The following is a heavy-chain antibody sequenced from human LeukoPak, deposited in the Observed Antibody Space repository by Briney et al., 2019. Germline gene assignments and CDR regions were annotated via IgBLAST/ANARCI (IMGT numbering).Heavy chain of an antibody. CDR1: GFTFDDYA. Sequence: GGSLRLSCAASGFTFDDYALESVRQAPGQGLEWVSLISGDGGSTYYADSVKGRFTISKVNSKTSLYLQMNSLRTEDTALYYCAKEWYYHGSGSYLRYEYYYGMDVWGQGTTVTVSS. D-gene: IGHD3-10*01. J-gene: IGHJ6*02. CDR3: AKEWYYHGSGSYLRYEYYYGMDV. CDR2: ISGDGGST. V-gene: IGHV3-43*02.